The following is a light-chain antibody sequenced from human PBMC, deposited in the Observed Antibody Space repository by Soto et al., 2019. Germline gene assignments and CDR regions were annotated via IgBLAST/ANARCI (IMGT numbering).Light chain of an antibody. V-gene: IGLV1-44*01. CDR2: NND. Sequence: QSALTQPPSASGTPGQRVTISCSGGDSNIGPNTVNWYRQVPGTAPKLLIHNNDQRPSAVPERISGSKSGTSASLEISGLHSDDEADYYCAAWDDSLNAYVFGIGTKVTVL. CDR1: DSNIGPNT. CDR3: AAWDDSLNAYV. J-gene: IGLJ1*01.